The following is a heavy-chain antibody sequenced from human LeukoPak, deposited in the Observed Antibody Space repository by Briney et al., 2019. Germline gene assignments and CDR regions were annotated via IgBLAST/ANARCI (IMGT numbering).Heavy chain of an antibody. CDR2: INPSGGST. J-gene: IGHJ3*02. CDR1: RYTFTGYY. D-gene: IGHD1-1*01. Sequence: ASVKVSCKASRYTFTGYYMHWVRQAPGQGLEWMGIINPSGGSTSCAQKFQGRVTMTRDTSTSTVYMELSSLRSEDTAVYYCARMTQYMGAFDIWGQGTMVTVSS. CDR3: ARMTQYMGAFDI. V-gene: IGHV1-46*01.